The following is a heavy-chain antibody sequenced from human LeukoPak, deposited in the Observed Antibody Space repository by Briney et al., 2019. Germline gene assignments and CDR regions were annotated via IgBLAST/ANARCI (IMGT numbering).Heavy chain of an antibody. D-gene: IGHD6-13*01. CDR1: GGSISSSTYF. J-gene: IGHJ5*02. CDR3: ARAYSSSWYFNWFDP. V-gene: IGHV4-39*07. CDR2: IYYTGTN. Sequence: SETLSLTCTVSGGSISSSTYFWGWIRQPPGKGLEWIGNIYYTGTNYQNPSLESRVTISVDTSKNQFSLKLSSVTAADTAVYYCARAYSSSWYFNWFDPWGQGTLVTVSS.